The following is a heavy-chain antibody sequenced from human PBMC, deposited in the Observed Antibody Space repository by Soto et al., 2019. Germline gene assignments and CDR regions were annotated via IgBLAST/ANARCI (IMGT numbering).Heavy chain of an antibody. D-gene: IGHD2-2*02. CDR3: PRDGSYSLNWFDP. CDR1: GFTFSSYW. J-gene: IGHJ5*02. CDR2: INSDGSST. Sequence: EVQLVESGGGLVQPGGSLRLSCAASGFTFSSYWMHWVRQAPGKGLVWVSRINSDGSSTSYADSVKGRFTISRDNAKTTLYLHTNSRSAEDTAVYYCPRDGSYSLNWFDPWGQGTLVTVSS. V-gene: IGHV3-74*01.